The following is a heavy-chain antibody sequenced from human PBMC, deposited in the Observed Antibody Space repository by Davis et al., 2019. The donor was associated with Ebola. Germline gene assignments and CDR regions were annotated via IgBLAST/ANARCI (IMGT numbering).Heavy chain of an antibody. J-gene: IGHJ6*03. D-gene: IGHD2-2*01. CDR3: ARAGEEYQLLYYYYMDV. Sequence: ASVKVSCKASGYIFASYGIHWVRQAPGQRLEWMGWIDGGNGNTKYSQKFQVRVTITRDTSASTAYMELRSLRSDDTAVYYCARAGEEYQLLYYYYMDVWGKGTTVTVSS. V-gene: IGHV1-3*01. CDR1: GYIFASYG. CDR2: IDGGNGNT.